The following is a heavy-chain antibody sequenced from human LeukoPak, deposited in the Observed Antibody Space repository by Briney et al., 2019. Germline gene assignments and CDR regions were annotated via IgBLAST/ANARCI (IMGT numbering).Heavy chain of an antibody. CDR2: IRYEGDIA. J-gene: IGHJ4*02. CDR3: AKLRRGEWRGRIDS. V-gene: IGHV3-30*02. D-gene: IGHD3-16*01. Sequence: SGGSLRLSCATSGFLFGSYGMHWVRQAPGKGLEWVAFIRYEGDIAHYADSVEGRFIISRDNSMNTLYLQMNSLRVEDTSVYYCAKLRRGEWRGRIDSWGQGTLVTVSS. CDR1: GFLFGSYG.